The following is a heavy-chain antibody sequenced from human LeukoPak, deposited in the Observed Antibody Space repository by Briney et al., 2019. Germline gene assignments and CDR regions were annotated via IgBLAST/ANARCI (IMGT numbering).Heavy chain of an antibody. V-gene: IGHV4-34*01. Sequence: SETLSLTCAVYGGSFSGYYWSWIRQPPGKGLEWIGEINHSGSTNYNPSLKSRVTISVDTSKNQFSLKLSSVTAADTAVYYCARALRLGEFPPDYYYGMDVWSKGTTVTVSS. CDR3: ARALRLGEFPPDYYYGMDV. D-gene: IGHD3-16*01. CDR2: INHSGST. CDR1: GGSFSGYY. J-gene: IGHJ6*04.